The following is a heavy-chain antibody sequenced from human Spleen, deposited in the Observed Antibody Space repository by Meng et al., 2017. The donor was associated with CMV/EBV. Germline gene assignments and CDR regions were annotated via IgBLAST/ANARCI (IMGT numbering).Heavy chain of an antibody. CDR3: ARGRYCDTGNCYSGVTDWFDP. V-gene: IGHV1-46*01. CDR1: YD. Sequence: YDIHWVRQAPGQGLEWMGIINPSGGSTSYAQKFQGRVTMTRDTSTSTVYMELSSLRSEDTAVYYCARGRYCDTGNCYSGVTDWFDPWGQGTLVTVSS. CDR2: INPSGGST. J-gene: IGHJ5*02. D-gene: IGHD2-15*01.